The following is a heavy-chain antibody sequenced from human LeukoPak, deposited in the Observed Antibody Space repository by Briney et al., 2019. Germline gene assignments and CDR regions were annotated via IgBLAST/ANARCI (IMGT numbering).Heavy chain of an antibody. CDR1: GFTFSSYG. CDR3: AKERDSSAWYFDY. V-gene: IGHV3-30*18. Sequence: SGGSLRLSCAASGFTFSSYGMHWVRQAPGKGLEWVAVISYDGSNKYYADSVKGRFTISRDNSKNTLYLQMNSLRAEDTAVYYCAKERDSSAWYFDYWGQGTLVTVSS. J-gene: IGHJ4*02. D-gene: IGHD3-22*01. CDR2: ISYDGSNK.